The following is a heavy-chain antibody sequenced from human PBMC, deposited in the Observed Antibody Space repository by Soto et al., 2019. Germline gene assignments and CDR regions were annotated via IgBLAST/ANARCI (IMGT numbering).Heavy chain of an antibody. J-gene: IGHJ4*02. V-gene: IGHV4-30-4*01. Sequence: QLLESGPGLVKPSQTLSLTCTVSGGSISSDDYYWSWIRQPPGKGLEWIGYIYYSGRTNYNPSLESRLTISIDTSKNQFSLRLSYVSAADTAVYYCAGDRSNSPDYFDYWGQGTLVTVSS. D-gene: IGHD2-15*01. CDR1: GGSISSDDYY. CDR2: IYYSGRT. CDR3: AGDRSNSPDYFDY.